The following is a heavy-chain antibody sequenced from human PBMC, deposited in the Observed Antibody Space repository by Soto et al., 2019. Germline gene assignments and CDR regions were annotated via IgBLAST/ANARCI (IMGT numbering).Heavy chain of an antibody. V-gene: IGHV3-23*01. CDR2: VAGNVTNR. CDR1: VITFTTYP. J-gene: IGHJ4*02. CDR3: AKLMIYHDSSGYN. D-gene: IGHD3-22*01. Sequence: TWGSLRNNGASSVITFTTYPMSWVRQAPGKGLEWVSTVAGNVTNRQYADFVKGRFTISRDNSKNTLYLQMNSLRAEDTAVYYCAKLMIYHDSSGYNWGQGTLFTVSS.